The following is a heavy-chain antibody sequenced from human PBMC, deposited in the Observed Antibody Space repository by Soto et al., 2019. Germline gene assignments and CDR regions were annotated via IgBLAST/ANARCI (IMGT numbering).Heavy chain of an antibody. V-gene: IGHV4-4*07. Sequence: PSETISLTGRVGGGAMSTYYWTWIRQPAGKGLEWSGRFHSSGGTHYTPSLKSRVSISLDTSKNQFSLTLISVTPADTALHSCARAQRFSDWFDPWRRGALVTVSS. J-gene: IGHJ5*02. D-gene: IGHD2-2*01. CDR2: FHSSGGT. CDR1: GGAMSTYY. CDR3: ARAQRFSDWFDP.